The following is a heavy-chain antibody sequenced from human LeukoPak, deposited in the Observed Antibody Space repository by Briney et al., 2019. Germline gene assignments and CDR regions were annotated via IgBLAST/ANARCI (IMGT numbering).Heavy chain of an antibody. CDR3: ARRDGYNYGLFDY. V-gene: IGHV5-51*01. CDR1: GSSFTSYW. D-gene: IGHD5-24*01. CDR2: ISPGDSNT. J-gene: IGHJ4*02. Sequence: GESLKISWKRSGSSFTSYWSGWVRRLPGKGLEWMGIISPGDSNTRYSPSFKGQVTISADKSISTAYLQWSSLKASDTAMYYCARRDGYNYGLFDYWGQGTLVTVSS.